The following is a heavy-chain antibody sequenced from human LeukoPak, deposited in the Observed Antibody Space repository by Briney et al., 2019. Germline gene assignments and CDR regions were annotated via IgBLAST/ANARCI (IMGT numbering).Heavy chain of an antibody. J-gene: IGHJ4*02. CDR2: ISYDGSNK. V-gene: IGHV3-30-3*01. D-gene: IGHD4-11*01. CDR3: ARDLVDYSNYEDDWRWVLDY. CDR1: GFTFSSYA. Sequence: GRSLRLSCAASGFTFSSYAMHWVRQAPGKGLEWVAVISYDGSNKYYADSVKGRFTISRDNSKNTLYLQMNSLRAEDTAVYYCARDLVDYSNYEDDWRWVLDYWGQGTLVTVSS.